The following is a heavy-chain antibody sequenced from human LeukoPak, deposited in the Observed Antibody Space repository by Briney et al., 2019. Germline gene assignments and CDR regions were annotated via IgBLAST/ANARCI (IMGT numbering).Heavy chain of an antibody. CDR1: RFTFTTYA. D-gene: IGHD2-15*01. Sequence: PGGSLRLSCAASRFTFTTYAMSWVRQTPGKGLEWVSTISGSGHITDYADSVKGRFTISRDNSKNTLYLQMNSLRAEDTAVYYCVRVKGSYFDYWGPGTLVTVSS. J-gene: IGHJ4*02. CDR2: ISGSGHIT. CDR3: VRVKGSYFDY. V-gene: IGHV3-23*01.